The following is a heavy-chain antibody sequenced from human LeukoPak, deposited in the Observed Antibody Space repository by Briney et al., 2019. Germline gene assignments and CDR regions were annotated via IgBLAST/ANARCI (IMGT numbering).Heavy chain of an antibody. CDR2: IYSGGST. Sequence: GGSLRLSCAASGFTVSSNYMSWVRQAPGKGLEWVSVIYSGGSTYYADSVKGRFTISRDNSKNTLYLQMNSLRAEDTAVYYCARGRPRGAYETFYYYYYMDVWGKGTTVTISS. CDR1: GFTVSSNY. D-gene: IGHD3-10*01. V-gene: IGHV3-66*01. J-gene: IGHJ6*03. CDR3: ARGRPRGAYETFYYYYYMDV.